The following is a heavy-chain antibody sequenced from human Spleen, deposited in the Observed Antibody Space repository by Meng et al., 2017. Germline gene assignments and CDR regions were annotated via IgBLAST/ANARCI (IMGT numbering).Heavy chain of an antibody. J-gene: IGHJ4*02. V-gene: IGHV4-34*01. D-gene: IGHD4-11*01. CDR1: GGSFSDYY. CDR3: ARGPTTMAHDFDY. Sequence: QVQLQQWGSRLLKPSETLSLTFVVSGGSFSDYYWSWIRQPPGKGLEWIGEINHSGSTNYNPSLESRATISVDTSQNNLSLKLSSVTAADSAVYYCARGPTTMAHDFDYWGQGTLVTVSS. CDR2: INHSGST.